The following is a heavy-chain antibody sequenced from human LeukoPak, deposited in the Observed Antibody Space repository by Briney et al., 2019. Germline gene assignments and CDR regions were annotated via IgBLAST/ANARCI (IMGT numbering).Heavy chain of an antibody. CDR1: GGSISSCY. D-gene: IGHD6-13*01. CDR2: IYYSGST. CDR3: ARDLRAAAGTNWFDP. Sequence: SETLSLTCTVSGGSISSCYWSWIRQPPGKGLEWIGYIYYSGSTNYNPSLKSRVTISVDTSKNQFSLKLSSVTAADTAVYYCARDLRAAAGTNWFDPWGREPWSPSPQ. J-gene: IGHJ5*02. V-gene: IGHV4-59*01.